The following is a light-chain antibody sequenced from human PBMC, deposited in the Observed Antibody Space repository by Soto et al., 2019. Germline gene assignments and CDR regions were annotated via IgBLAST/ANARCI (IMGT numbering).Light chain of an antibody. J-gene: IGKJ1*01. CDR1: QSISDS. CDR2: EAS. CDR3: ELYNGYWT. Sequence: DIQMTQSPSTLSASVGDRVTITCRASQSISDSLAWYQQKPGKAPKLLIYEASSLKSGVPSRFRGSRSGTAYTLPKSSLQPDDFATYYCELYNGYWTFGQGTKVEIK. V-gene: IGKV1-5*03.